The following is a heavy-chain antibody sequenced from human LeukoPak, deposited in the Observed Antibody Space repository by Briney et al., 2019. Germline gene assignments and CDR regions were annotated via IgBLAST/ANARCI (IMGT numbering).Heavy chain of an antibody. CDR1: GFTFSTYA. CDR3: AKTYYYYGSGSYMYFDY. J-gene: IGHJ4*02. CDR2: ISNNNGVRT. Sequence: GGSLRLSCAASGFTFSTYAMSWVRQAPGKGLEWVSTISNNNGVRTYYADSVKGRFTISRDNSKNTLYLQMNSLRAEDTAVYYCAKTYYYYGSGSYMYFDYWGQGTLVTVSS. D-gene: IGHD3-10*01. V-gene: IGHV3-23*01.